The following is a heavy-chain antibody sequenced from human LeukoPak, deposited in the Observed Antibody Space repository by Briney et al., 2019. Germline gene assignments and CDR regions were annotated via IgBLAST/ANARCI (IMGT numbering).Heavy chain of an antibody. D-gene: IGHD3-16*02. J-gene: IGHJ5*02. CDR1: GGSFSGYY. CDR3: ARVRTPWDVWGGYRYYNWFDP. CDR2: INHSGST. Sequence: SETLSLTCAVYGGSFSGYYWSWIRQPPGKGLEWIGEINHSGSTNYNPSLKSRVTISVDTSKNQFSLKLSSVTAADTAVYYCARVRTPWDVWGGYRYYNWFDPWGQGTLVTVSS. V-gene: IGHV4-34*01.